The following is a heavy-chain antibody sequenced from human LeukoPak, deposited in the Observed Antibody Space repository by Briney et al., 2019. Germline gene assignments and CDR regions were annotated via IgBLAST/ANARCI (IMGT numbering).Heavy chain of an antibody. J-gene: IGHJ4*02. CDR3: ARALRGFLETPSDF. V-gene: IGHV3-7*03. Sequence: GGSLRLSCAASGFMFSSNWMSWVRLAPGKGLEWVANIEEDGGDKYYVDSVKGRFIISRDNAKNSLYLQMNSLRAEDTAVYYCARALRGFLETPSDFWGQGTLVTVSS. CDR2: IEEDGGDK. D-gene: IGHD3-3*01. CDR1: GFMFSSNW.